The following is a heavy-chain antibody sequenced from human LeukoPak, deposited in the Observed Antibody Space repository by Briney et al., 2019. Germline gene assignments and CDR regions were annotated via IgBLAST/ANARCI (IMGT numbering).Heavy chain of an antibody. CDR3: ARTPHPGYSGSYLYY. D-gene: IGHD1-26*01. Sequence: ASVKLSCKASGGTFSGYAISWVRQAPGQGIECMGGIIPIFGTANYAQKFQGRVTITADESTSTAYMQLSRLRTEDTAVYYCARTPHPGYSGSYLYYWGQGTLVTVSS. CDR2: IIPIFGTA. CDR1: GGTFSGYA. J-gene: IGHJ4*02. V-gene: IGHV1-69*13.